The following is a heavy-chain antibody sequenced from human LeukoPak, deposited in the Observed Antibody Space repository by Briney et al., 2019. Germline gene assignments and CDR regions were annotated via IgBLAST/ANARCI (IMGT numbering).Heavy chain of an antibody. V-gene: IGHV1-8*03. Sequence: ASVKVSCKASGYTFTSYDTNWVRQATGQGLEGMGWMKPNSGNTGYAQKFQRRVTITRNTSISTAYMELSSLRSEDTAVDYCARSTPMYQLPSPWFDPWGQGTLVTVSS. J-gene: IGHJ5*02. CDR2: MKPNSGNT. CDR3: ARSTPMYQLPSPWFDP. CDR1: GYTFTSYD. D-gene: IGHD2-2*01.